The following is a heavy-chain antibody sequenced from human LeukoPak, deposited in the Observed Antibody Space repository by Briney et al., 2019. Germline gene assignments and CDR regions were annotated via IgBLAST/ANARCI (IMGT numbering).Heavy chain of an antibody. CDR1: GFTFSNYG. J-gene: IGHJ3*02. V-gene: IGHV3-23*01. D-gene: IGHD3-22*01. CDR2: ISDRGSST. Sequence: GGSLTLSCAAPGFTFSNYGMSWVRQAAGKGLEWVSHISDRGSSTYYADSVKGRFTVSRDNSRNTLYLQMSSLRAEDTAVYYCAKDHPYYYDSSGFGDAFDSWGQGTMVTVSS. CDR3: AKDHPYYYDSSGFGDAFDS.